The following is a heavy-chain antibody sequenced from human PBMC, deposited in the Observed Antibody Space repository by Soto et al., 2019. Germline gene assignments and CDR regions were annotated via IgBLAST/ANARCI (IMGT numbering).Heavy chain of an antibody. CDR3: ARRDTSGFLRYFDN. CDR2: IVPNVGTV. Sequence: QMQLVQSGAEVKKPGSSVKVSCKASGGTLSSFIXYXXNWVRQAXXXXXXWMGGIVPNVGTVNYAQKFQGRVTITADKSTGTAYMEVSSLRSEDTALYYCARRDTSGFLRYFDNWGQGTLVTVSS. J-gene: IGHJ4*02. CDR1: GGTLSSFIXYX. D-gene: IGHD3-3*01. V-gene: IGHV1-69*06.